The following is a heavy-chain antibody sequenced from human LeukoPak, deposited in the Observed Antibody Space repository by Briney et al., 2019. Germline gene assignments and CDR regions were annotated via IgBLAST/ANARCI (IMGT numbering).Heavy chain of an antibody. J-gene: IGHJ5*02. CDR1: GGSISSSSYY. D-gene: IGHD2-15*01. V-gene: IGHV4-39*07. Sequence: PSETLSLTCTVSGGSISSSSYYWSWIRQPPGKGLEWIGEINHSGSTNYNPSLKSRVTISVDTSKNQFSLKLSSVTAADTAVYYCARADIGNWFDPWGQGTLVTVSS. CDR3: ARADIGNWFDP. CDR2: INHSGST.